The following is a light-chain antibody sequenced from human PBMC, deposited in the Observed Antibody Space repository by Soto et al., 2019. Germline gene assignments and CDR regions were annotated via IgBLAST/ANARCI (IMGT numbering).Light chain of an antibody. CDR2: GAS. V-gene: IGKV3-15*01. Sequence: EIVMTQSPATLSVSPGERATLSCRASQSVSSNLAWYQQKPGQAPRLLIYGASTRATGIQARFSGSGSGTEFTLTISSLQSEDFAVYYCHQDNNWPPWTFSQGTKVEIK. CDR1: QSVSSN. J-gene: IGKJ1*01. CDR3: HQDNNWPPWT.